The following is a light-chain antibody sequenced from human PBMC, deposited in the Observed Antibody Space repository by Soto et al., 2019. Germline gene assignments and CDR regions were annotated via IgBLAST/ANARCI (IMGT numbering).Light chain of an antibody. V-gene: IGKV3-20*01. CDR3: QQFGSSRYT. J-gene: IGKJ2*01. Sequence: EIVLTQSPGTLSLSPGERATLSCRASQSVSSTYLAWYQQKPGQAPRLLIYGASTMATGIPDRFSGGGSGTDFTLTISRLEPEDFVVYYCQQFGSSRYTFGQGTKLEI. CDR2: GAS. CDR1: QSVSSTY.